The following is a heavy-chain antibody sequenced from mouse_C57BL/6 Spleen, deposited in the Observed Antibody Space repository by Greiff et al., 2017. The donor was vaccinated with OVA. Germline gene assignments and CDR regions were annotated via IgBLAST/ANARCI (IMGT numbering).Heavy chain of an antibody. Sequence: EVKLVESGGGLVQPGGSLKLSCAASGFTFSDYYMYWVRQTPEKRLEWVAYISNGGGSTYYPDTVKGRFTISRDNAKNTLYLQRSRLKAEDTAMYYCARHYYGSSTGYCDVWGTGTTVTVSS. V-gene: IGHV5-12*01. CDR1: GFTFSDYY. J-gene: IGHJ1*03. CDR2: ISNGGGST. D-gene: IGHD1-1*01. CDR3: ARHYYGSSTGYCDV.